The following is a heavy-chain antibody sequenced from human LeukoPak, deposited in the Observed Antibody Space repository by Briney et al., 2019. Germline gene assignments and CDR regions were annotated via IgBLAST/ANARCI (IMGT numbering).Heavy chain of an antibody. CDR1: GYTFTSTY. CDR3: ARGGTYYPCIDY. CDR2: ISAYNGKT. V-gene: IGHV1-18*01. J-gene: IGHJ4*02. Sequence: GASVKVSCKASGYTFTSTYINWVRQAPGQGLEWMGWISAYNGKTNYAQKFQGRVTMTTGSSTSTASMDLTSLRPDDTAVYYCARGGTYYPCIDYWGQGTLVTVSS. D-gene: IGHD1-26*01.